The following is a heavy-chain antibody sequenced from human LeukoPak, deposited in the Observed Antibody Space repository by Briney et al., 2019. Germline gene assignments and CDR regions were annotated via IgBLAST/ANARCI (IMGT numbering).Heavy chain of an antibody. CDR1: GFTFSSYS. J-gene: IGHJ6*02. Sequence: GGSLRLSCAASGFTFSSYSMDWVRQAPGKGLEWVSSISSSSSYIYYADSVKGRFTISRDNAKNSLYLQMNSLRAEDTAVYYCARADLSTANVDTAMALYYYYGMDVWGQGTTVTVSS. CDR2: ISSSSSYI. V-gene: IGHV3-21*01. CDR3: ARADLSTANVDTAMALYYYYGMDV. D-gene: IGHD5-18*01.